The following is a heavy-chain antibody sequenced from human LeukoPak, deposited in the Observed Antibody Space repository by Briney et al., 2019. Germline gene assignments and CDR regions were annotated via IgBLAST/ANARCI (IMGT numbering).Heavy chain of an antibody. CDR3: ARDRAVPGRGYYFDY. Sequence: GGSLRLSCAASGFTFSSYGMTWVRQAPGKGLEWVSTIYSGGNTYYADSVKGRFIISRDNSKNTLFLQMNSLRAEDTAVYYCARDRAVPGRGYYFDYWGQGTLVTVSS. D-gene: IGHD6-19*01. CDR1: GFTFSSYG. J-gene: IGHJ4*02. CDR2: IYSGGNT. V-gene: IGHV3-53*01.